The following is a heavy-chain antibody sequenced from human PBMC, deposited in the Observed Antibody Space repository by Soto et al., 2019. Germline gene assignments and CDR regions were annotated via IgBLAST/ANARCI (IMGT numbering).Heavy chain of an antibody. CDR3: ASFDSSGYKFDY. Sequence: QLVQSGPEVKKPGTSVKVSCKASGFTFSSYAISWVRQAPGQGLEWMGGIIPIFGTANYAQKFQGRVTITADKSTSTAYMELSSLRSEDTAVYYCASFDSSGYKFDYWGQGTLVTVSS. CDR1: GFTFSSYA. V-gene: IGHV1-69*06. CDR2: IIPIFGTA. D-gene: IGHD3-22*01. J-gene: IGHJ4*02.